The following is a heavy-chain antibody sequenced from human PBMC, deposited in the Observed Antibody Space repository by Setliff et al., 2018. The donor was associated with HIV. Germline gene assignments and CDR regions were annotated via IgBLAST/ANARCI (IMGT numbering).Heavy chain of an antibody. Sequence: GESLKISCKSSGYVFTNYWIGWVRQMPGKGLEWMGIISPDDSDTRYSPSFQGQVTISVDKSTSTAYLQWSSLKASDSAIYYCAKAGRGIYYTGGYYYDGFDEGGQGTMVTVSS. CDR2: ISPDDSDT. CDR3: AKAGRGIYYTGGYYYDGFDE. V-gene: IGHV5-51*01. D-gene: IGHD3-22*01. CDR1: GYVFTNYW. J-gene: IGHJ3*01.